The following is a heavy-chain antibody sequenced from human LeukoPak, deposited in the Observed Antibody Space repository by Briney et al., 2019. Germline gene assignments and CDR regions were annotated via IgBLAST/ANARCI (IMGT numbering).Heavy chain of an antibody. D-gene: IGHD6-13*01. J-gene: IGHJ4*02. Sequence: SETLSLTCAVYGGSFSGYYWSWIRQPPGKGLEWIGEINHSGSTNYNPPLKSRVTISVDTSKNQFSLKLSSVTAADTAVYYCARKYSSGWSEDYWGQGTLVTVSS. CDR1: GGSFSGYY. CDR2: INHSGST. V-gene: IGHV4-34*01. CDR3: ARKYSSGWSEDY.